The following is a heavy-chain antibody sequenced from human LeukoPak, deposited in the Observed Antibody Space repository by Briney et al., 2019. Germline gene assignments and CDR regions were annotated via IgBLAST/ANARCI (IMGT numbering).Heavy chain of an antibody. J-gene: IGHJ4*02. CDR1: GGSFSGYY. D-gene: IGHD1-26*01. CDR3: ARDRGGSYTYDY. V-gene: IGHV4-34*01. CDR2: INHSGST. Sequence: SETLSLTCAVYGGSFSGYYWSWIRQPPGKGLEWIGEINHSGSTNYNPSLKSRVTISVDTSKNQFSLKLSSVTAADTAVYYCARDRGGSYTYDYWGQGTLVTVSS.